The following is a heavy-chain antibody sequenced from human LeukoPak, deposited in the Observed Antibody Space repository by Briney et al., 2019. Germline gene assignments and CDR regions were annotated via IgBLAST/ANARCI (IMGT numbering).Heavy chain of an antibody. V-gene: IGHV3-74*03. CDR3: AKDHLFYGDHQGGYFDL. CDR1: GFIFGNYW. D-gene: IGHD4-17*01. Sequence: GGSLRLSCAASGFIFGNYWMHWVRQAPGKGLVWVSRVNNDGSSTTYADSVKGRFTISRDNAKNTLYLQMNSLRPEDTAIYYCAKDHLFYGDHQGGYFDLWGRGTLVTVSS. J-gene: IGHJ2*01. CDR2: VNNDGSST.